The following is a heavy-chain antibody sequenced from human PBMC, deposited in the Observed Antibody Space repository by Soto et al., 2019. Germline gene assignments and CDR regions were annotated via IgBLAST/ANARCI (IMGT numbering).Heavy chain of an antibody. CDR1: GLTFTRYS. Sequence: GGSLRLSCAASGLTFTRYSVNWVRQAPGKGLEWVSSISSTTNYIYYADSMKGRFTVSRVNAKNSVYLDMNSLSAEDTAVYYCARESEDLTSNFDYWGQGTLVTVSS. CDR3: ARESEDLTSNFDY. CDR2: ISSTTNYI. J-gene: IGHJ4*02. V-gene: IGHV3-21*01.